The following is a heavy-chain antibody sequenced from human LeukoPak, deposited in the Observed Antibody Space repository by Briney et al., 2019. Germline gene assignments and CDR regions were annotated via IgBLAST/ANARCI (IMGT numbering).Heavy chain of an antibody. CDR2: ISFDETKK. Sequence: PGGPLRLSCAASILIFSKYAMHWVRQAPGKGLEWVAFISFDETKKYYADSVKDRFTISRDNSNNPLFLKMNSLKTEDTALYFCARMKVIQGASLDYWGQGSLVTVSS. CDR1: ILIFSKYA. V-gene: IGHV3-30-3*01. D-gene: IGHD2/OR15-2a*01. CDR3: ARMKVIQGASLDY. J-gene: IGHJ4*02.